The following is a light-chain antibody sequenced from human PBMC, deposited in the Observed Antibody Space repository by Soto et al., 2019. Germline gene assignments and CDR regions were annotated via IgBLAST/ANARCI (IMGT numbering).Light chain of an antibody. CDR1: SGSVSANYD. J-gene: IGLJ3*02. Sequence: QTVVTQEASLSVSPGTTVTLTCGLSSGSVSANYDPSWYQQTPGQAPRTLIYNTNTRSSGVPDRFSGSILGNKAALTITGAQADDEFDYYCVLYMGSGIWVFGGGTKLTVL. CDR2: NTN. V-gene: IGLV8-61*01. CDR3: VLYMGSGIWV.